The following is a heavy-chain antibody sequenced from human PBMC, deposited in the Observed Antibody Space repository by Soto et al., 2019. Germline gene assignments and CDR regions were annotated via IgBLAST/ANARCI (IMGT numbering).Heavy chain of an antibody. CDR1: GFTFSSYS. V-gene: IGHV3-21*01. J-gene: IGHJ2*01. CDR3: AREGRRYFDL. Sequence: EVQLVESGGGLVKPGGSLRLSCAASGFTFSSYSMNWVRQAPGKGLEWVSSISSSSSYIYYADSVKGRFTISRDNAKNALYLQMNSLRAEDTAVYYCAREGRRYFDLWGRGTLVTVSS. CDR2: ISSSSSYI.